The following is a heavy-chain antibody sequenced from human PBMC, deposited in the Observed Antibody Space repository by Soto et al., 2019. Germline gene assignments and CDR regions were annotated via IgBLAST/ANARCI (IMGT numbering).Heavy chain of an antibody. V-gene: IGHV1-69*01. Sequence: QVQLVQSGAEVRKPGSSVKVSCKASGGTFSRHAISWVRQAPGQGLEWMGGIIPMFGTANHAQKLQGRVTIIADESTSTAYMELSSLRSEDTAIYYCARGWGYDSSDYYYAYWGQGTVVIVSS. CDR1: GGTFSRHA. J-gene: IGHJ4*02. CDR2: IIPMFGTA. D-gene: IGHD3-22*01. CDR3: ARGWGYDSSDYYYAY.